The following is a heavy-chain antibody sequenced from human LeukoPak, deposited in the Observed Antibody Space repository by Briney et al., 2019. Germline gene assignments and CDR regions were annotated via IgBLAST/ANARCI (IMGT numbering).Heavy chain of an antibody. CDR1: GGSFSGYY. Sequence: SETLSLTCAVYGGSFSGYYWSWIRQPPGKGLEWIGEINHSGSTNYNPSLKSRVTMSVDTSKNQFSLKLSSVTAADTAVYYCARGNDFWSGFRTYYFDYWGQGTLVTVSS. CDR2: INHSGST. J-gene: IGHJ4*02. V-gene: IGHV4-34*01. D-gene: IGHD3-3*01. CDR3: ARGNDFWSGFRTYYFDY.